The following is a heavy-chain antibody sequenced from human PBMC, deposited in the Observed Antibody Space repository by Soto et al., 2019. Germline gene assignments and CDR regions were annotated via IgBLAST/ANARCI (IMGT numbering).Heavy chain of an antibody. CDR3: ARDPDYSNYVTWFDP. CDR1: GYTFTSYG. J-gene: IGHJ5*02. Sequence: ASVKVSCKASGYTFTSYGISWVRQAPGQGLEWMGWIGAYNGNTNYAQKLQGRVTMTTDTSTSTAYMELRSLRSDDTAVYYCARDPDYSNYVTWFDPWGQGTLVTVSS. D-gene: IGHD4-4*01. CDR2: IGAYNGNT. V-gene: IGHV1-18*01.